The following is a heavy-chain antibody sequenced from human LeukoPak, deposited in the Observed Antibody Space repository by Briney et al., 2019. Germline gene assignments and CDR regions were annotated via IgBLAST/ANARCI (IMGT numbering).Heavy chain of an antibody. CDR1: GGTFSSYA. CDR2: IIPIFGTA. V-gene: IGHV1-69*05. D-gene: IGHD1-26*01. Sequence: SVKVSCKASGGTFSSYAISWLRQAPGQGLEWMGRIIPIFGTANYAQKFQGRVTITTDEPTSTAYMELSSLRSEDTAVYYCAREGMVAQNYFDYWGQGTLVTVSS. CDR3: AREGMVAQNYFDY. J-gene: IGHJ4*02.